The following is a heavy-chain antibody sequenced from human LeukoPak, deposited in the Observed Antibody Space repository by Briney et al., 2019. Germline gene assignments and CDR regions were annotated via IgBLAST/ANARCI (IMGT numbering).Heavy chain of an antibody. Sequence: ASVKVSCKASGYTFTNHFMHWVRQAPGQGLEWMGGIIPIFGTANYAQKFQGRVTITADESTSTAYMELSSLRSEDTAVYYCARVVTSWFDPWGQGTLVTVSS. CDR1: GYTFTNHF. J-gene: IGHJ5*02. D-gene: IGHD2-21*02. CDR2: IIPIFGTA. CDR3: ARVVTSWFDP. V-gene: IGHV1-69*13.